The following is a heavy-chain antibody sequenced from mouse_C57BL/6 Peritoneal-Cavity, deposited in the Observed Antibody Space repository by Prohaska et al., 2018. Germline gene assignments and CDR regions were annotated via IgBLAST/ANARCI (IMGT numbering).Heavy chain of an antibody. CDR2: INSDGSAI. CDR3: MRYGNYWYFDV. CDR1: GFTFSGFW. D-gene: IGHD2-1*01. V-gene: IGHV11-2*01. J-gene: IGHJ1*03. Sequence: EVQLLETGGGLVQPGGSRGLSCEGSGFTFSGFWMSWVRQTSGKMLDWIGDINSDGSAINYAPSIKDRFTIFRDNDKSTLYLQMSNVRSEDTATYFCMRYGNYWYFDVWGTGTTVTVSS.